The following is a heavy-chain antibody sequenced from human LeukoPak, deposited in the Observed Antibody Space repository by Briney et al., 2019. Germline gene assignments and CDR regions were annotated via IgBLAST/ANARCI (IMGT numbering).Heavy chain of an antibody. D-gene: IGHD3-22*01. J-gene: IGHJ4*02. Sequence: GGSLRLSCAASGFTVSSNYMSWVRQAPGKGLEWVSVIYSGGSTYYADSVKGRFTISRDNSKNTVYLQMNSLRAEDTAVYYCAKVQSDYYDSSVYYGLDYWGQGNLVTVSS. CDR2: IYSGGST. CDR3: AKVQSDYYDSSVYYGLDY. V-gene: IGHV3-66*01. CDR1: GFTVSSNY.